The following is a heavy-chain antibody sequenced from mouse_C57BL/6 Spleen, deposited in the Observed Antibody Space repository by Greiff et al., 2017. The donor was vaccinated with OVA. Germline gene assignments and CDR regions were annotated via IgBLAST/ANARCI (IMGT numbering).Heavy chain of an antibody. CDR1: GYTFTDYE. D-gene: IGHD2-2*01. CDR2: IDPETGGT. J-gene: IGHJ4*01. V-gene: IGHV1-15*01. Sequence: QVQLQQSGAELVRPGASVTLSCKASGYTFTDYEMHWVKQTPVHGLEWIGAIDPETGGTAYNQKFKGKAILTADKSSSTAYMELRSLTSEDSAVYYGTRLFYYGYPYAMDYWGQGTSVTVSS. CDR3: TRLFYYGYPYAMDY.